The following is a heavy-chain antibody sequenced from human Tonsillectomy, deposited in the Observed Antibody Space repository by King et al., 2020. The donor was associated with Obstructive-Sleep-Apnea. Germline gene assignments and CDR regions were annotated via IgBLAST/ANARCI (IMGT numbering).Heavy chain of an antibody. Sequence: LQLQESGPGLVKPSETLSLTCTVSGGSISSSSYYWGWIRQPPGKGLEWIGSIYYSGSTYYNPSLKSRVTISVDTSKNQFSLKLSSVTAADTAVYYCASVKDSSGWYEGIDYWGQGTLVTVSS. CDR1: GGSISSSSYY. CDR3: ASVKDSSGWYEGIDY. CDR2: IYYSGST. D-gene: IGHD6-19*01. V-gene: IGHV4-39*07. J-gene: IGHJ4*02.